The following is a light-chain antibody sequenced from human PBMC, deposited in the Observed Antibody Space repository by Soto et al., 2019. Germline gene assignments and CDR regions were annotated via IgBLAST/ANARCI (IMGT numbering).Light chain of an antibody. CDR2: KAS. CDR1: HSISSW. V-gene: IGKV1-5*03. CDR3: QQYNSYPWT. J-gene: IGKJ1*01. Sequence: DLPMTQSPSTLSASVGDRVTITCRASHSISSWLAWYQQKPGKAPKLLIYKASSLESGVPSRFSGSGSGTEFTLTISSLQPDDFATYYCQQYNSYPWTFGQGTKVEIK.